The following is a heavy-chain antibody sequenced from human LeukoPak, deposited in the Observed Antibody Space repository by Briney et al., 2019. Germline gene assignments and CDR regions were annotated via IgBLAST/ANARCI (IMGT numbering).Heavy chain of an antibody. J-gene: IGHJ4*02. Sequence: ASVKVSCTASGYTFTGYYMHWVRQAPGQGLEWMERINPNSGGTNYAQKFQGRVTMTRDTPISTAYMELSRLRSDDTAVYYCARGVGYNSGYWGQGTLVTVSS. CDR3: ARGVGYNSGY. CDR1: GYTFTGYY. D-gene: IGHD5-24*01. V-gene: IGHV1-2*06. CDR2: INPNSGGT.